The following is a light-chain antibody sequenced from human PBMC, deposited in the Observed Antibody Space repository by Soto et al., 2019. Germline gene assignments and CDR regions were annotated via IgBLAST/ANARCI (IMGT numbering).Light chain of an antibody. J-gene: IGLJ2*01. CDR3: CSYAGDSALI. Sequence: QSAVTQPASVSGSPGQSITISCTGSRSDVGSYNFVSWYQLLPGKAPRLIIFEADKRPSGVSSRFSGSKSGYTASLTISGLQAEDEADYLCCSYAGDSALIFGGGTKVTVL. CDR1: RSDVGSYNF. V-gene: IGLV2-23*01. CDR2: EAD.